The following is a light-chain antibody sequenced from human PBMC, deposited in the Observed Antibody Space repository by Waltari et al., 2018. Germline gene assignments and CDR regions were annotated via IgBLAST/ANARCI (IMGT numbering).Light chain of an antibody. J-gene: IGLJ1*01. V-gene: IGLV3-19*01. CDR3: YSRDTTGNHRGV. Sequence: SSELTQDPDVSVALGQTVRITCQGDSLRRYYATWYQQKPGQAPLLVIYGKNNRPSGIPDRFSGSSSGNTASLTITGAQAEDEADYYCYSRDTTGNHRGVFGTGTKVTVL. CDR1: SLRRYY. CDR2: GKN.